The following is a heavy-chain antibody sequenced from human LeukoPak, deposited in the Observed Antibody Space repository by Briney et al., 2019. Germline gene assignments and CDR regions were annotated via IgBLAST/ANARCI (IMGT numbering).Heavy chain of an antibody. CDR3: ARDYQGGYGDKTVDY. Sequence: SETLSLTCAVYGGSFSGHYWSWIRQPPGKGLEWIGEINHSGSTYYNPSLKSRVTISVETSKNQFSLKLSSVTAADTAVYYCARDYQGGYGDKTVDYWGQGTLVTVSS. CDR1: GGSFSGHY. CDR2: INHSGST. D-gene: IGHD5-18*01. V-gene: IGHV4-34*01. J-gene: IGHJ4*02.